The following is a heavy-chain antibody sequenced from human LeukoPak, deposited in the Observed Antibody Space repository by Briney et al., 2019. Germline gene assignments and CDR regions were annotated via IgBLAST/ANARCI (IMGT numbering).Heavy chain of an antibody. D-gene: IGHD3-10*01. J-gene: IGHJ6*04. CDR3: AREGHIWFGELGNV. V-gene: IGHV4-59*01. CDR1: GGSISSYY. CDR2: IYYSGGT. Sequence: PSETLSLTCTVSGGSISSYYWSWMRQPPAKRLHWFGYIYYSGGTSYNPSLKSRVTILVDTSKSQFSLRLSSVTAADTAVYYCAREGHIWFGELGNVWGKGTTVTVSS.